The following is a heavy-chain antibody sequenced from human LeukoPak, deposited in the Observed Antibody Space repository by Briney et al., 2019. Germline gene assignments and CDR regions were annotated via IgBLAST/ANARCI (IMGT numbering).Heavy chain of an antibody. CDR1: GGSISSGGYS. V-gene: IGHV4-30-2*01. J-gene: IGHJ5*01. CDR2: IYHSDST. D-gene: IGHD3-10*02. Sequence: PSQTLSLTCAVSGGSISSGGYSWSGIRQPPGKPLEWIGYIYHSDSTYYTPSLKSRVNILADRSKNQFSLKLSSVTAADTAVYFCARHPLKAYVSDWFDSCGQGILVTVSS. CDR3: ARHPLKAYVSDWFDS.